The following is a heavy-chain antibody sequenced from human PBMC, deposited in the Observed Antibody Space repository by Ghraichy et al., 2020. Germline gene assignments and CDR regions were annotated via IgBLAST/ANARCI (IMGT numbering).Heavy chain of an antibody. Sequence: GGSLRLSCAASGFTFSNYAMHWVRQAPGKGLEWVAVISDDGSNKYYADSVKGRFTISRDNSKNTLSLQMNSLRAEDTAMYYCAGSSDTRDYFDYWGQGTLVTVSS. J-gene: IGHJ4*02. CDR1: GFTFSNYA. CDR3: AGSSDTRDYFDY. D-gene: IGHD2-2*01. CDR2: ISDDGSNK. V-gene: IGHV3-30*04.